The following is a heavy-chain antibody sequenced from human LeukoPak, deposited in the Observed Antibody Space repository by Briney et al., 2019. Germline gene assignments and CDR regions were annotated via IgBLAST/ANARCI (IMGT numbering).Heavy chain of an antibody. V-gene: IGHV4-30-2*01. D-gene: IGHD3-10*01. CDR1: GGSISSGGYS. CDR2: IYDSGST. J-gene: IGHJ3*02. Sequence: PSETLSLTCAVSGGSISSGGYSWSWIRQPPGKGLEWIGYIYDSGSTYYNPSLKSRVTISVDRSKNQFSLKLSSVTAADTAVHYCASKSVYGSGSDAFDIWGQGTMVTVSS. CDR3: ASKSVYGSGSDAFDI.